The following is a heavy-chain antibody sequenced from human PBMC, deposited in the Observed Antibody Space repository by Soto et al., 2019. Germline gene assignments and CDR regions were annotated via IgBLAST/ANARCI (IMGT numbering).Heavy chain of an antibody. CDR2: INPNSGGT. J-gene: IGHJ4*02. V-gene: IGHV1-2*02. Sequence: ASVKVSCKASGYTFTAYFIHWVRQAPGQGLQWMGWINPNSGGTNYPRTFQGRVTMTRDTSISTAYMELNRLTSDDTAVFFCARINTHSASSPLDYWGQGTLVIVS. D-gene: IGHD6-6*01. CDR3: ARINTHSASSPLDY. CDR1: GYTFTAYF.